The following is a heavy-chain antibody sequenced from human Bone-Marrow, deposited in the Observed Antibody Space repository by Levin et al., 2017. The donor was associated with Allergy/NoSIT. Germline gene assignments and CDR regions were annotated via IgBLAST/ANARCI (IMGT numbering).Heavy chain of an antibody. D-gene: IGHD5-12*01. V-gene: IGHV3-30-3*01. CDR2: ISYDGSNK. J-gene: IGHJ6*02. CDR3: ARDRMSGYDPRTHYYDDYGMDV. Sequence: GESLKISCAASGFTFSSYAMHWVRQAPGKGLEWVAVISYDGSNKYYADSVKGRFTISRDNSKNTLYLQMNSLRAEDTAVYYCARDRMSGYDPRTHYYDDYGMDVWGQGTTVTVSS. CDR1: GFTFSSYA.